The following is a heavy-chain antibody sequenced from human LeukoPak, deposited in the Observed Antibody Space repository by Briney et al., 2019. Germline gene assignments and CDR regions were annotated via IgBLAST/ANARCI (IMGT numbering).Heavy chain of an antibody. J-gene: IGHJ3*02. CDR3: ARSGGSSSGSLGLWYSDI. CDR2: INHSGST. Sequence: SETLSLTCAVYGGSFSGYYWSWIRQPPGKGLEWIGEINHSGSTNYNPSLKSRVTISVDTSKNQFSLKLSSVTAADTAVYYCARSGGSSSGSLGLWYSDIWGQGTMVTVSS. D-gene: IGHD6-19*01. CDR1: GGSFSGYY. V-gene: IGHV4-34*01.